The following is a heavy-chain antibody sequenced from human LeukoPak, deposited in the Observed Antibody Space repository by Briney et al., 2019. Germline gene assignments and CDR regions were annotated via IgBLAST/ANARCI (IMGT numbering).Heavy chain of an antibody. J-gene: IGHJ4*02. D-gene: IGHD5-24*01. CDR3: ARGRDGYIFDY. V-gene: IGHV4-59*01. CDR2: IYYSGST. Sequence: SETLSLTCTVSGGSISSYYWSWIRQPPGKGLEWIGYIYYSGSTNYNPSLKSRVTISVDTSKNQFSLKLSSVTAADTAVYYCARGRDGYIFDYWGQGTLVTVSS. CDR1: GGSISSYY.